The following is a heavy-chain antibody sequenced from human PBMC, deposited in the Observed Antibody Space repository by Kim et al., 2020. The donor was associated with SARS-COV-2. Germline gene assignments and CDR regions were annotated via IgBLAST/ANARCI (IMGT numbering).Heavy chain of an antibody. J-gene: IGHJ5*02. D-gene: IGHD6-13*01. CDR3: ARAAAAGENWFDP. V-gene: IGHV1-2*02. Sequence: AQNLQGRVTMTRDTSSSTAYMELSRLRSDDTAVYYCARAAAAGENWFDPWGQGTLVTVSS.